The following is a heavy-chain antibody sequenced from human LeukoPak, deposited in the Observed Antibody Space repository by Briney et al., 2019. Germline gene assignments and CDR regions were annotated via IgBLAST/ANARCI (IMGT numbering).Heavy chain of an antibody. Sequence: TGGSLRLSCAASGFTFSNAWMSWVRQAPGKGLEYVSAIGSNGGATYYADFVEGRFTISRDNSKNTLYLQMGSLRPEDMAVYYCARLTSGYYDYWGQGTLATVSS. V-gene: IGHV3-64*02. J-gene: IGHJ4*02. D-gene: IGHD3-22*01. CDR3: ARLTSGYYDY. CDR1: GFTFSNAW. CDR2: IGSNGGAT.